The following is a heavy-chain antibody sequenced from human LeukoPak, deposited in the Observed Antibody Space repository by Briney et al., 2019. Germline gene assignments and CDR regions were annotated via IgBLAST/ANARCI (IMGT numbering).Heavy chain of an antibody. CDR2: INPNSGGT. D-gene: IGHD6-6*01. J-gene: IGHJ6*03. V-gene: IGHV1-2*02. Sequence: ASVKVSCKASGYTFTGYYMHWVRQAPGQGLEWMGWINPNSGGTNYAQKFQGRVTMTRDTSISTAYTELSRLRSGDTAVYYCARWEYSSSTIGGYYYMDVWGKGTTVTVSS. CDR3: ARWEYSSSTIGGYYYMDV. CDR1: GYTFTGYY.